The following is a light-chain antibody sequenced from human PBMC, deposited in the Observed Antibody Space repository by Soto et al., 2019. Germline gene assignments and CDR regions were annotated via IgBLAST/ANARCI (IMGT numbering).Light chain of an antibody. J-gene: IGKJ1*01. CDR3: QQCNSWPPA. CDR1: QSVSSY. V-gene: IGKV3-11*01. Sequence: EIVLTQSPSTLSLSPGERVTLSCRASQSVSSYLAWYQQKPGQAPRLLIYDASNRATGIPARFSGSGSGTDFTLTISSLEPEDFAVYYCQQCNSWPPAFGQGTKVDI. CDR2: DAS.